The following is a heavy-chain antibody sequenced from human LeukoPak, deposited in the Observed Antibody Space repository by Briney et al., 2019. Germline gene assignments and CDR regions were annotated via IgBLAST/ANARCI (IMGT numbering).Heavy chain of an antibody. V-gene: IGHV1-2*02. CDR2: IDPNSGGT. D-gene: IGHD3-10*02. CDR1: GYTFTGYY. CDR3: ARVHVRGVINLNWFDP. J-gene: IGHJ5*02. Sequence: ASVKVSCKASGYTFTGYYMHWVRQAPGQGLEWMGWIDPNSGGTNYAQKFQGRVTMTRDTSISTAYMELSRLRSDDTVVYYCARVHVRGVINLNWFDPWGQGTLVTVSS.